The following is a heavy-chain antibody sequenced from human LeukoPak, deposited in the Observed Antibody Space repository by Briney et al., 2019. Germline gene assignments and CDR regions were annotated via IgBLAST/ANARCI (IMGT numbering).Heavy chain of an antibody. V-gene: IGHV3-48*03. CDR2: ISISGTTI. Sequence: PGGSLRLSCAASGFTFSDYEMNWVRQAPGKGLEWLSHISISGTTIHYADSVKGRFTISRDNAKNSVYLQMNSLRAEDTAVYYCVREGYYDSSGYLGVFDYWGQGTLVTVSS. D-gene: IGHD3-22*01. CDR3: VREGYYDSSGYLGVFDY. CDR1: GFTFSDYE. J-gene: IGHJ4*02.